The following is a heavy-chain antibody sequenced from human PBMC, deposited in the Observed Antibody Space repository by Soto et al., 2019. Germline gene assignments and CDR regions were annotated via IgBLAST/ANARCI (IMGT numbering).Heavy chain of an antibody. CDR1: GFSLSDSAVG. CDR2: IYWDDTK. Sequence: QITLKESGPTLVKPTQTLTLTCTFSGFSLSDSAVGVNWIRQTPGKPLEWLALIYWDDTKHYSSSLRNRLTITKDTSKNQVVLTMTNMDPVDTATYYCAHGSGWLSDQWGQGTLVTVSS. V-gene: IGHV2-5*02. J-gene: IGHJ4*02. D-gene: IGHD6-19*01. CDR3: AHGSGWLSDQ.